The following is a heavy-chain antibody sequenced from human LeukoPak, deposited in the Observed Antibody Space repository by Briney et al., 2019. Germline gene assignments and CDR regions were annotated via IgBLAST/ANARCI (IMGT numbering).Heavy chain of an antibody. CDR1: GFMFSSNW. CDR2: INQNEVVK. J-gene: IGHJ4*02. D-gene: IGHD2-2*01. V-gene: IGHV3-7*03. Sequence: SGGSLRLSCAASGFMFSSNWMSWVRLAPGKGLEWVASINQNEVVKYYVDSVKGRFTISRDNAKTSLFLQMNSLRIDDTAMYYCTRTVNAASDFWGQGTLVTVSS. CDR3: TRTVNAASDF.